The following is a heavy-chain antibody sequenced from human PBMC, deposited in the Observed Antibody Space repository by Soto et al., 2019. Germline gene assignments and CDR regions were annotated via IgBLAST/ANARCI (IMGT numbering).Heavy chain of an antibody. CDR3: ACSPAVIASKKYYFFYYMDV. J-gene: IGHJ6*03. CDR2: IWYDGNDK. D-gene: IGHD2-15*01. V-gene: IGHV3-33*01. Sequence: QVQLVKSGGAVVQPGRSLRLSCAASGFAFSDYAIHWVRQAPGKGLEWVAVIWYDGNDKYYANYVKGRFTISRDNSKNTLELQMNTLRAEDTAVYYCACSPAVIASKKYYFFYYMDVRGKGTTVTVSS. CDR1: GFAFSDYA.